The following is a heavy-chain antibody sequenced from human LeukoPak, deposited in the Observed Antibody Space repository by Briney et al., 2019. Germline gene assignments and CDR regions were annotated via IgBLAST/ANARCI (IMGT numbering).Heavy chain of an antibody. D-gene: IGHD2-2*01. Sequence: SETLSLTCAVYGGSFSGYYWSWIRQPPGKGLEWIGEINHSGSTNYNPSLKSRVTISVDTSKNQFSLKLSSVTAADTAVYYCARLRNSYCSSTSCYARYYYYYYYMDVWGKGTTVTISS. CDR3: ARLRNSYCSSTSCYARYYYYYYYMDV. J-gene: IGHJ6*03. CDR1: GGSFSGYY. CDR2: INHSGST. V-gene: IGHV4-34*01.